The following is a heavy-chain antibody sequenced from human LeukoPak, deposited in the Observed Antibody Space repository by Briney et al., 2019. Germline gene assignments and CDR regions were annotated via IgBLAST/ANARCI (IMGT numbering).Heavy chain of an antibody. CDR2: IYHSGST. Sequence: SETLSLTCTVSGGSISSGGYYWSWIRQPPGKGLEWIGYIYHSGSTYYNPSLKSRVTISVDRSKNQFSLKLSSVTAADTAVYYCARGGDYYFDYWGQGTLVTVSS. CDR1: GGSISSGGYY. CDR3: ARGGDYYFDY. D-gene: IGHD2-21*02. J-gene: IGHJ4*02. V-gene: IGHV4-30-2*01.